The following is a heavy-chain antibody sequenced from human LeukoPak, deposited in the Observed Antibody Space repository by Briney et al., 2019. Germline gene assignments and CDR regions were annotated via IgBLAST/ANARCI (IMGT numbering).Heavy chain of an antibody. CDR1: GFTFSNAW. D-gene: IGHD3-22*01. V-gene: IGHV3-23*01. CDR3: ANPAGYFDSSGYDVDY. CDR2: IVGSSGNT. J-gene: IGHJ4*02. Sequence: GGSLRLSCAASGFTFSNAWMTWVRQAPGKGLEWVSSIVGSSGNTYYADSAKGRFTISGDNSKNTLYLQMSSLRAEDTAVYYCANPAGYFDSSGYDVDYWGQGTLVTVSS.